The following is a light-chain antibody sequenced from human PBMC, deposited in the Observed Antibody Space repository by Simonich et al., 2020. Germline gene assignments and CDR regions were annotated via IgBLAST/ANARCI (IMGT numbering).Light chain of an antibody. CDR2: AAS. CDR3: QQSYSTPLT. J-gene: IGKJ4*01. Sequence: IQMTQSPSSMSASVGDRVTITCRASQSISSYLNWYQQKPGKAPKLLIYAASSLQSGVPARFSGSGSGTDFTLTSSSLQPEDFATYYCQQSYSTPLTCGGGTKVEIK. CDR1: QSISSY. V-gene: IGKV1-39*01.